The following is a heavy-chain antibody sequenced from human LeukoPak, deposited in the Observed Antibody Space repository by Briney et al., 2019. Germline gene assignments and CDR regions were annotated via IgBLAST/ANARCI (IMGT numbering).Heavy chain of an antibody. J-gene: IGHJ4*02. V-gene: IGHV3-74*01. CDR3: ARGYGDYGKYYFDS. Sequence: GGSLRLSCAASAFTMNDFWMHWVRQGPGKGLEWVSRINKDATITTYADSVKGRFTVSRDNAKNSLYLQMNSLRAEDTAVYYCARGYGDYGKYYFDSWGQGTLVTVSS. D-gene: IGHD4-17*01. CDR1: AFTMNDFW. CDR2: INKDATIT.